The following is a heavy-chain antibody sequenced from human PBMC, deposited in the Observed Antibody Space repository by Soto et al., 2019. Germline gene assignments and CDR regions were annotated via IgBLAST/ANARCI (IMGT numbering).Heavy chain of an antibody. CDR3: AREGPAPYYYYGMDV. Sequence: QVQLVQSRGEVQKPGASVKVSCKTSGYRFTTYGISWVRQAPGQGLEWMGWISGYNGNTNYAQKLKGRLTMTTDTSTSTAYMELRSLTSDDTAVYYCAREGPAPYYYYGMDVWGQGSTVTVSS. CDR2: ISGYNGNT. CDR1: GYRFTTYG. J-gene: IGHJ6*02. V-gene: IGHV1-18*01.